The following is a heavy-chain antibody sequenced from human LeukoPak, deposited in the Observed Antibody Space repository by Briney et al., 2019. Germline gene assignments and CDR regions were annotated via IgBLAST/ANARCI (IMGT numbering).Heavy chain of an antibody. V-gene: IGHV3-30*04. Sequence: PGGSLRLSCAASGFTFSSYAMHWVRQAPGKGLEWVAVISYDGSNKYYADSVKGRFTISRDNSKNTLYPQMNSLRAEDTAVYYCARSDQDGSGSYYNSDAFDIWGQGTMVTVSS. CDR1: GFTFSSYA. CDR3: ARSDQDGSGSYYNSDAFDI. D-gene: IGHD3-10*01. J-gene: IGHJ3*02. CDR2: ISYDGSNK.